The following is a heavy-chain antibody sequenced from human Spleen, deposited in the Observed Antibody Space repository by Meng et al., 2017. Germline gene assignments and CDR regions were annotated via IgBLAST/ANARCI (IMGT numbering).Heavy chain of an antibody. D-gene: IGHD4-11*01. CDR3: ARGPTTMAHDFDH. Sequence: QVQLQESGPGLVKPSGTLSLTCAVSGGSISSSNWWSWVRQPPGKGLEWIGEINHSGSTNYNPSLESRATISVDTSQNNLSLKLSSVTAADSAVYYCARGPTTMAHDFDHWGQGTLVTVSS. V-gene: IGHV4-4*02. J-gene: IGHJ4*02. CDR2: INHSGST. CDR1: GGSISSSNW.